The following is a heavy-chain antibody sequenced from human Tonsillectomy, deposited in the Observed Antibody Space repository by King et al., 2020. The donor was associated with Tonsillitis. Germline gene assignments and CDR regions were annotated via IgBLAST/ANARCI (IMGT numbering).Heavy chain of an antibody. J-gene: IGHJ4*02. V-gene: IGHV3-23*04. CDR3: AKGGYGVWYFDY. CDR1: EFTFSNYA. D-gene: IGHD4-17*01. CDR2: VSDSGVGT. Sequence: VQLVESGGGLVQPGGSLRLSCVASEFTFSNYAMSWVRQAPGKGLEWVSTVSDSGVGTFYADSVKGRFTISRDNSKNTLYLQMNSLRAEDTAVYYCAKGGYGVWYFDYWGQGTQVTVSS.